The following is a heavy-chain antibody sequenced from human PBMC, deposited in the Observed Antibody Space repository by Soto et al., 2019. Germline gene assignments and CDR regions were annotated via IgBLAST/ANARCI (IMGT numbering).Heavy chain of an antibody. J-gene: IGHJ1*01. CDR3: ASLNRRAHSSGYRPEYFQH. D-gene: IGHD3-22*01. Sequence: GGSLRLSCAASGFTFSSYGMHWVRQAPGKGLEWVAVIWYDGSNKYYADSVKGRFTISRDNSKNTLYLQMNSLRAEDTAVYYCASLNRRAHSSGYRPEYFQHWGQGTLVTVSS. CDR1: GFTFSSYG. V-gene: IGHV3-33*01. CDR2: IWYDGSNK.